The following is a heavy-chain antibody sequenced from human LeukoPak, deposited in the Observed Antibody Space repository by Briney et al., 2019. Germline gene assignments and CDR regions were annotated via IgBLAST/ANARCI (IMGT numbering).Heavy chain of an antibody. CDR2: ISTLGST. D-gene: IGHD1-26*01. J-gene: IGHJ4*02. Sequence: PSETLSLTCSVSGGSINNYYWTWIRQPAGKGLEWIGHISTLGSTNYNPSLKSRVSMFVDTSNYHFSLKLSFLTAADTAIYYCARVAQYLVGASSTAFFEYWGQGPLVTVSS. CDR1: GGSINNYY. V-gene: IGHV4-4*07. CDR3: ARVAQYLVGASSTAFFEY.